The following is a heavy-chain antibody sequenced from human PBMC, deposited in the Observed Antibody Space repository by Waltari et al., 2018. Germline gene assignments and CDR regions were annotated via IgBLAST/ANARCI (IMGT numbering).Heavy chain of an antibody. CDR1: GGTFSSSA. V-gene: IGHV1-69*10. J-gene: IGHJ6*02. D-gene: IGHD3-3*01. CDR3: WGGRKPIFGVVIAYGMDV. CDR2: STPILGIE. Sequence: VQLVQSGAEVKKPGSSVTVSRKASGGTFSSSAISWVRQAPGPGLEGRGGSTPILGIENAAQTVAGRRTLCAEKSTSTDYMEQSGGRSEDQAVDYCWGGRKPIFGVVIAYGMDVWGQWTTVTGSS.